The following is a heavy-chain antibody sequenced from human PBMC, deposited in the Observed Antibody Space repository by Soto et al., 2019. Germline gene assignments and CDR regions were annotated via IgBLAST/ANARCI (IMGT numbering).Heavy chain of an antibody. J-gene: IGHJ5*02. CDR1: GGSISSGDYY. Sequence: SETLSLTCTVSGGSISSGDYYWSWIRQPPGKGLEWIGYIYYSGSTYYNPSLKSRVTISVDTSKNQFSLKLSSVTAADTAVYYCAREAARVVLNWFDPWGQGISVTVSS. V-gene: IGHV4-30-4*01. CDR3: AREAARVVLNWFDP. CDR2: IYYSGST. D-gene: IGHD2-15*01.